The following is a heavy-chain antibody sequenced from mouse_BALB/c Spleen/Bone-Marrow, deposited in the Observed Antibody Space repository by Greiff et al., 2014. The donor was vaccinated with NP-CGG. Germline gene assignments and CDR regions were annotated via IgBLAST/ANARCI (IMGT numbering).Heavy chain of an antibody. Sequence: DVMLVESGGGLVQPGGSLRLSCTTSGFTFTDYYMSWVRQPPGKALEWLAFIRNKAYGYTTEYSASVRDRFTISRDNSQSILYLQMNTLRAEDSATYYCARFPMDYWGQGTSVTVSS. CDR2: IRNKAYGYTT. CDR3: ARFPMDY. J-gene: IGHJ4*01. CDR1: GFTFTDYY. V-gene: IGHV7-3*02.